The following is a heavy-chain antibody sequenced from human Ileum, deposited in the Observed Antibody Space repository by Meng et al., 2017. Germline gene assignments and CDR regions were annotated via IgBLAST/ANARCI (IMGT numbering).Heavy chain of an antibody. CDR2: INAGNGDT. Sequence: VQLVQSGAEVKKPGVSVKVSCKASGYTFSNYAMNWVRQAPGQRLEWMGWINAGNGDTKYSQKFQGRVTITRDTSASTGYMELSSLRSEDTAVYYCARFSSGYFFGYWGQGTLVTVSS. CDR1: GYTFSNYA. D-gene: IGHD3-22*01. V-gene: IGHV1-3*01. J-gene: IGHJ4*02. CDR3: ARFSSGYFFGY.